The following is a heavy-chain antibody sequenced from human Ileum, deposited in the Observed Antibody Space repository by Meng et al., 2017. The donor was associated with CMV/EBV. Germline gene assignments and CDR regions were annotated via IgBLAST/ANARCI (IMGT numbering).Heavy chain of an antibody. D-gene: IGHD2-2*01. J-gene: IGHJ4*02. CDR2: ISSRGNTM. CDR1: GFTFSDYY. CDR3: AKLLGMPQ. Sequence: GESLKISCAVSGFTFSDYYMTWIRQPPGKGLEWVSYISSRGNTMYYAASVKGRFTISRDNAKNSLYLQMNSLRAEDTAVYDCAKLLGMPQWGQGTLVTVSS. V-gene: IGHV3-11*04.